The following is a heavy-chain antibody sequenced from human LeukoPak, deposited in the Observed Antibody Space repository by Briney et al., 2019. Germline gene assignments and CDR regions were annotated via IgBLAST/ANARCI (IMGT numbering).Heavy chain of an antibody. V-gene: IGHV4-31*03. J-gene: IGHJ3*02. D-gene: IGHD1-1*01. CDR2: IFYSGSP. Sequence: SETLSLTCTVSGGSVSSGGYYWSWVRQHPGKGLEYIGYIFYSGSPYYNPSLRSRVIISVDTSMNQFSLKVSSVTAADTAVYYCARDRTTSTRGSFPIWGQGTMVTVSS. CDR1: GGSVSSGGYY. CDR3: ARDRTTSTRGSFPI.